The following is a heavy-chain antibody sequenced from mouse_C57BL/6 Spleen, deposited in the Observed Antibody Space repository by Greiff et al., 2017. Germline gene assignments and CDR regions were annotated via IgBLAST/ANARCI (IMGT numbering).Heavy chain of an antibody. D-gene: IGHD1-1*01. V-gene: IGHV1-59*01. Sequence: QVQLQQPGAELVRPGTSVKLSCKASGYTFTSYWMHWVKQRPGQGLEWIGVIDPSDSYTNYNQKFKGKATLTVDTSSSTAYMQISSLTSEDSAVYYCARPYGSSPWFAYGGQGTLVTVSA. CDR1: GYTFTSYW. CDR3: ARPYGSSPWFAY. CDR2: IDPSDSYT. J-gene: IGHJ3*01.